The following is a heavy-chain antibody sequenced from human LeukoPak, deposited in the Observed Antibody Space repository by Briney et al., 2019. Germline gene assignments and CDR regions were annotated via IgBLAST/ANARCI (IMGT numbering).Heavy chain of an antibody. CDR2: IKSKTDGGTT. Sequence: GGSLRLSCAASGFTFSNAWMSWVRQAPGKGLERVGRIKSKTDGGTTDYAAPVKGRFTISRDDSKNTLYLQINSLRAEDTAIYYCAKIWVIAAGGDYWGQGTLVTVSS. CDR1: GFTFSNAW. J-gene: IGHJ4*02. CDR3: AKIWVIAAGGDY. D-gene: IGHD2-21*01. V-gene: IGHV3-15*01.